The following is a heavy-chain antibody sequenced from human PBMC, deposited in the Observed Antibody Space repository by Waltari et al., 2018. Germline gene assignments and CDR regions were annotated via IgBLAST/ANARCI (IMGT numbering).Heavy chain of an antibody. CDR2: IIPIFGTA. Sequence: QVQLVQSGAEVKKPGSSVKVSCKASGGTFSSYAISWVRQAPGQGLEWMGGIIPIFGTANYAQKFQGRVTSTADESTSTAYMELSSLRSEDTAVYYCAMGNTMVRLFKTGGYGMDVWGQGTTVTVSS. CDR1: GGTFSSYA. CDR3: AMGNTMVRLFKTGGYGMDV. V-gene: IGHV1-69*01. J-gene: IGHJ6*02. D-gene: IGHD3-10*01.